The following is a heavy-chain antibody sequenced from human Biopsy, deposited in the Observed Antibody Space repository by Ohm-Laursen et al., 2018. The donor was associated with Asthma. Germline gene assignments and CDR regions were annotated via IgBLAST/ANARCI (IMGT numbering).Heavy chain of an antibody. V-gene: IGHV1-18*01. D-gene: IGHD3-10*01. Sequence: GASVKVSCKTSGYTFNSAGITWVRQAPGQGLEWMGWISVYNGNTKVAQKLQDRVTMITDTSTSTAYMELRSLKSDDTAVYFCARGVDYSHYYGIDVWGPGTTVTVS. CDR3: ARGVDYSHYYGIDV. CDR1: GYTFNSAG. CDR2: ISVYNGNT. J-gene: IGHJ6*02.